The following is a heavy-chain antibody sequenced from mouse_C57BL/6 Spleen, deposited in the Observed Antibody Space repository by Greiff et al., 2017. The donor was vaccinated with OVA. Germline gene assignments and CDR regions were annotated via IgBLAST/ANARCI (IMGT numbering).Heavy chain of an antibody. CDR1: GFTFSDYG. CDR3: ARNWDGNFDY. J-gene: IGHJ2*01. CDR2: ISSGSSTI. V-gene: IGHV5-17*01. D-gene: IGHD4-1*01. Sequence: EVKLVESGGGLVKPGGSLKLSCAASGFTFSDYGMHWVRQAPEKGLEWVAYISSGSSTIYYADTVKGRFTISRDNAKNTLFLQMTSLRSEDTAMYYCARNWDGNFDYWGQGTTLTVSS.